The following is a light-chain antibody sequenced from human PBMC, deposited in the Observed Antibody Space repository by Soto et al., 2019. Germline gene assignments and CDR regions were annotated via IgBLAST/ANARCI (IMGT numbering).Light chain of an antibody. CDR3: SSYAGSNNLHVL. Sequence: QSALTQPPSASGSPGQSVTISCTGSSSDVGGYEYVSWYQQHPGKAPKLIIYEVIKRPSGVPDRFSGSTSGNTASLTVSGLQAEDEADYYCSSYAGSNNLHVLFGGGTKVTVL. V-gene: IGLV2-8*01. CDR2: EVI. J-gene: IGLJ2*01. CDR1: SSDVGGYEY.